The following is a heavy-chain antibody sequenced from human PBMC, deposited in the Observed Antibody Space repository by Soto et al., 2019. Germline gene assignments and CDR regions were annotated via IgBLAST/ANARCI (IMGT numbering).Heavy chain of an antibody. D-gene: IGHD1-26*01. CDR2: IGPESGAT. J-gene: IGHJ4*02. CDR1: GYTFTGHY. CDR3: GRGRSGQIVVFY. Sequence: VKVSCKASGYTFTGHYVHWVRQAPEQGPEWMGEIGPESGATRYAQRFQGRVTMTRDMSITTVYMELNNLSPDDTAVYYCGRGRSGQIVVFYWGQGTPVTVSS. V-gene: IGHV1-2*02.